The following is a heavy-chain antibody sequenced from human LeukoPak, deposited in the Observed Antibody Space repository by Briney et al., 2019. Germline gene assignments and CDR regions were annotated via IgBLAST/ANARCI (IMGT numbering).Heavy chain of an antibody. CDR1: GFTFSDHY. CDR2: PRNKANSYTT. D-gene: IGHD3-10*01. Sequence: PGGTLRLSCAASGFTFSDHYMDWVRQAPGKGLEWVGRPRNKANSYTTEYDASVKGIPTISRDDSKNSLYLQMNSLKPEDTAVYYCASSGARGLGYWGQGTLVSVSS. V-gene: IGHV3-72*01. CDR3: ASSGARGLGY. J-gene: IGHJ4*02.